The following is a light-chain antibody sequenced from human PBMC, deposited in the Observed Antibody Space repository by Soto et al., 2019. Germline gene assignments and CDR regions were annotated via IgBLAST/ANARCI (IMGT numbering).Light chain of an antibody. CDR1: RSNLGTSS. CDR3: ASWDESLKVV. V-gene: IGLV1-44*01. Sequence: QSVLTQPPSASGTPGQRVTISCSGSRSNLGTSSVNWYQQVPGTAPKLLIYFNSQRPSGVPDRFSASKSGTSASLAISALQSEDEADYYCASWDESLKVVFGGGTKLTVL. CDR2: FNS. J-gene: IGLJ3*02.